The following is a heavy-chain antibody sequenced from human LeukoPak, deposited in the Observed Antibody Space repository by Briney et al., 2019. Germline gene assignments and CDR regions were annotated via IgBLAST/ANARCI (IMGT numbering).Heavy chain of an antibody. D-gene: IGHD5-24*01. CDR3: ARVKRWLQLQPFDY. V-gene: IGHV1-8*01. Sequence: ASVKVSCKASGYTFTSYDINWVRQATGQGLEWMGWMNLNSGNTGYAQKFQGRVTMTRNTSISTAYMELSSLRSEDTAVYYCARVKRWLQLQPFDYWGQGTLVTVSS. CDR1: GYTFTSYD. CDR2: MNLNSGNT. J-gene: IGHJ4*02.